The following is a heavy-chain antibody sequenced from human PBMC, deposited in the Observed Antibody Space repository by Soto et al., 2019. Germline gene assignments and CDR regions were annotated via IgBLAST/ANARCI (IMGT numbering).Heavy chain of an antibody. CDR2: ISSNGGST. CDR3: ARVTKRGNWFDP. J-gene: IGHJ5*02. CDR1: GFTFSSYA. V-gene: IGHV3-64*01. Sequence: GGSLRLSCAASGFTFSSYAMHWVRQAPGKGLEYVSAISSNGGSTYYANSVKGRFTISRDNSKNTLYLQMGSLRAEDMAVYYCARVTKRGNWFDPWGQGTLVTVSS.